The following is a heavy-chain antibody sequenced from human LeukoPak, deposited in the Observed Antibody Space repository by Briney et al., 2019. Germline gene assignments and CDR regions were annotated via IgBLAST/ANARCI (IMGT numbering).Heavy chain of an antibody. Sequence: GESLKISCKGSGYSFTSYWIGWVRQMPGEGLEWMGIIYPGDSDTTYSPSFQGQVTISADKSISTAYLQWSSLKASDTAMYYCARHLRSSYDSSGYMPPGFDYWGQGTLVTVSS. CDR1: GYSFTSYW. CDR2: IYPGDSDT. V-gene: IGHV5-51*01. J-gene: IGHJ4*02. D-gene: IGHD3-22*01. CDR3: ARHLRSSYDSSGYMPPGFDY.